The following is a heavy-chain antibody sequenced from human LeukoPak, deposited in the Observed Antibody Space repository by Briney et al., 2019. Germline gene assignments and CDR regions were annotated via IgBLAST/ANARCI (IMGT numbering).Heavy chain of an antibody. CDR3: ARDRHVYNWNDKDFDY. CDR1: GFTFSDYY. Sequence: PGGSLRLSCAASGFTFSDYYMSWIRQAPGKGLEWVSYISSSSSYTNYADSVKGRFTISRDNAKNSLYLQMNSLRAEDTAVYYCARDRHVYNWNDKDFDYWGQGTLVTVSS. V-gene: IGHV3-11*06. D-gene: IGHD1-1*01. J-gene: IGHJ4*02. CDR2: ISSSSSYT.